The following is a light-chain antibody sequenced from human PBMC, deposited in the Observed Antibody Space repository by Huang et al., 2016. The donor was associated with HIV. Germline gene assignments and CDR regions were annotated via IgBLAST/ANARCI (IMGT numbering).Light chain of an antibody. CDR2: DAS. CDR1: QDISNS. V-gene: IGKV1-33*01. J-gene: IGKJ5*01. CDR3: QHYDHLPIT. Sequence: DIQMTQSPSSLSASVGARVTITCQASQDISNSLNWYQQTPGMAPKLLIYDASNLEAGVPSRFSGSGSGTDFTFTIDTLQPEDFATYFCQHYDHLPITFGQGTRLEIK.